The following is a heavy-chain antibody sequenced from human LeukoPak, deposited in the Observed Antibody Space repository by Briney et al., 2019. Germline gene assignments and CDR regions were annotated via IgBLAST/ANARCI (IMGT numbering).Heavy chain of an antibody. J-gene: IGHJ4*02. Sequence: GRSLRLSCAASGFTHSSYGMHLVRQAPGKGLEWVAVISYDGSNKYYADSVKGRFTISRDNSKNTLYLQMNSLRAEDTAVYYCAKNGVGATTGGYYFDYWGQGTLVTVSS. CDR3: AKNGVGATTGGYYFDY. D-gene: IGHD1-26*01. CDR1: GFTHSSYG. CDR2: ISYDGSNK. V-gene: IGHV3-30*18.